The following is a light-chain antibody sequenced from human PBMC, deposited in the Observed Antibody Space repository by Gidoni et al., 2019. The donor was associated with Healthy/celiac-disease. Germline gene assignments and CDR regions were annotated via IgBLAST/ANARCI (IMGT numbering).Light chain of an antibody. CDR3: QQSYSTPQFT. J-gene: IGKJ3*01. CDR2: AAS. V-gene: IGKV1-39*01. CDR1: QIISSY. Sequence: DIQMTQSPSSLSASVGDRVTITCRASQIISSYLNWYQQKPGKAPKLPIYAASSLQSGVPSRFSGSGSGTDFTLTISSLQPEDFATYYCQQSYSTPQFTFXPXTKVDIK.